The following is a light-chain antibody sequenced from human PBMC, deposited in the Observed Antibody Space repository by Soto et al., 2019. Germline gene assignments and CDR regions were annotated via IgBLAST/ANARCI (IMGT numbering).Light chain of an antibody. CDR1: SSDVGSYNL. V-gene: IGLV2-23*01. CDR2: EGS. Sequence: ALTQPASVSGSPGQSITISCTGTSSDVGSYNLVSWYQQHPGKAPKVMIYEGSKRPSGVSNRFSASKSGNTASLTISGLQAEDEADYYCCSYAGSSTWVFGGGTQLTVL. J-gene: IGLJ3*02. CDR3: CSYAGSSTWV.